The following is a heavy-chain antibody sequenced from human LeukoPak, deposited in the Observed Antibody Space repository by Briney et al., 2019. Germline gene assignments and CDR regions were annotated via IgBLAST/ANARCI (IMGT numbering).Heavy chain of an antibody. D-gene: IGHD4-23*01. J-gene: IGHJ4*02. CDR3: ARDYGGNPRYYFDY. CDR2: ISYDGSNK. CDR1: GFTFSSYA. V-gene: IGHV3-30*04. Sequence: GGSLRLSCAASGFTFSSYAMHWVRQAPGKGLEWVAVISYDGSNKYYADSVKGRFTISRDNSKNTLYLQMNSLRAEDTAMYYCARDYGGNPRYYFDYWGQGTLVTVSS.